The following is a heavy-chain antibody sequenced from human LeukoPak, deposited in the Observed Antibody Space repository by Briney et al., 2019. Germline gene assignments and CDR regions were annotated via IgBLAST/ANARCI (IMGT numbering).Heavy chain of an antibody. CDR3: AKGLGGSYLFNY. D-gene: IGHD1-26*01. CDR1: GFTFSSYA. Sequence: GGSLRLSCAASGFTFSSYAMSWVRQAPGKRLEWVSAISGSGGSTYYADSVKGRFTISRDNSKNTLYLQMNSLRAEDTAVYYCAKGLGGSYLFNYWGQGTLVTVSS. CDR2: ISGSGGST. V-gene: IGHV3-23*01. J-gene: IGHJ4*02.